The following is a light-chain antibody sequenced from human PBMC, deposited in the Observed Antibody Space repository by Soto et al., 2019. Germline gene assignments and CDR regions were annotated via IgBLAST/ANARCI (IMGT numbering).Light chain of an antibody. CDR3: QQYGSSLIT. Sequence: DVVMTQSPLSLPVTLGQPASISCRSSESLAYSDGNTYLNWFQQRPGQSPRRLIYHVSKRDSGVPDRFSGSGSGTDFTLKISRVEAEDVGVYYCQQYGSSLITFGQGTRLEIK. J-gene: IGKJ5*01. CDR1: ESLAYSDGNTY. CDR2: HVS. V-gene: IGKV2-30*01.